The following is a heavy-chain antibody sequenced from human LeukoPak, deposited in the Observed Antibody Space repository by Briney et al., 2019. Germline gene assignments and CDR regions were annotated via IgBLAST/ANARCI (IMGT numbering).Heavy chain of an antibody. D-gene: IGHD6-19*01. Sequence: KPSETLSLTCTVSGGSISSSSYYWGWIRQPPGKGLEWIGSIYYSGSTYYNPSLRSRVTISVDTSKNQFSLKLSSVTAADTAVYYCARGVAVAGEVDYWGQGTLVTVSS. CDR1: GGSISSSSYY. J-gene: IGHJ4*02. CDR2: IYYSGST. V-gene: IGHV4-39*07. CDR3: ARGVAVAGEVDY.